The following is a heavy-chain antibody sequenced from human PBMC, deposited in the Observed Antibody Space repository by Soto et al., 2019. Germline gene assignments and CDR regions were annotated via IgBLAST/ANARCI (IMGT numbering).Heavy chain of an antibody. CDR3: AREGPRPYYYSGMDV. J-gene: IGHJ6*02. Sequence: QVQLVQSGAEVKKPGASVKVSCKSSGYTFSMSGISWVRQAPGQGLEWMGWIRGYNGKTNYEQTFKDRVTMTTDTATNMAYMKLRSLRSDDTAVYYCAREGPRPYYYSGMDVWGQGTTVTVSS. V-gene: IGHV1-18*01. CDR2: IRGYNGKT. CDR1: GYTFSMSG.